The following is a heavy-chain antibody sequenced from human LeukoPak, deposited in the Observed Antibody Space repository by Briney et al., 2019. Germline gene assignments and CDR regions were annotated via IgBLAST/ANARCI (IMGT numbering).Heavy chain of an antibody. V-gene: IGHV3-30*02. CDR1: GFTFSSYG. CDR2: IWYDGSNK. Sequence: PGGSLRLSCAASGFTFSSYGMHWVRQAPGKGLEWVAFIWYDGSNKYYADSVKGRFTISRDNSKNTLYLQMNSLRAEDTAVYYCATAAGYGDYVFDYWGQGTLVTVSS. J-gene: IGHJ4*02. D-gene: IGHD4-17*01. CDR3: ATAAGYGDYVFDY.